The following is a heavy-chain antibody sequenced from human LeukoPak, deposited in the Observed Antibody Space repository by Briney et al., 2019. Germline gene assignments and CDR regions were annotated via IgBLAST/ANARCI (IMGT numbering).Heavy chain of an antibody. V-gene: IGHV4-39*07. J-gene: IGHJ4*02. CDR2: IYYSGST. CDR1: GGSISSSSYF. D-gene: IGHD2-8*01. CDR3: ARDWGYCTNGVCYAFDH. Sequence: SETLSLTCTVSGGSISSSSYFWSWIRQSPGKTLEWIGSIYYSGSTNYNPSLMSRVTMSVDTSKNQFSLRLSSVTAADTAVYYCARDWGYCTNGVCYAFDHWGQGTLVTVSS.